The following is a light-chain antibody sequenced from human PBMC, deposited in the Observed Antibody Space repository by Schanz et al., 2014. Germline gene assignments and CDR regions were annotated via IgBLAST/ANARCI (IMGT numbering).Light chain of an antibody. V-gene: IGKV3-15*01. CDR2: DAS. J-gene: IGKJ1*01. CDR1: QSVSRY. Sequence: EIVMTQSPATLSVSPGERATLSCRASQSVSRYLAWYQQKPGQAPRLLISDASTRATGVPARFSGSGSGTEFSLTISSLQSEDSAVYYCQQYNNWPPWAFGQGTKVEIK. CDR3: QQYNNWPPWA.